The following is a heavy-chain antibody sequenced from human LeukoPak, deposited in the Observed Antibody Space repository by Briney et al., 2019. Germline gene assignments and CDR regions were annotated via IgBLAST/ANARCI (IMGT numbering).Heavy chain of an antibody. CDR2: IYHSGST. Sequence: SETLSLTCTVSGYSISSGYYWGWIRQPPGKGLEWIGRIYHSGSTYYNPSLKSRVTISVDTSKNQFSLKLSSVTAADTAVYYCARVLCSGGSCYTFDYWGQGTLVTVSS. CDR3: ARVLCSGGSCYTFDY. V-gene: IGHV4-38-2*02. J-gene: IGHJ4*02. D-gene: IGHD2-15*01. CDR1: GYSISSGYY.